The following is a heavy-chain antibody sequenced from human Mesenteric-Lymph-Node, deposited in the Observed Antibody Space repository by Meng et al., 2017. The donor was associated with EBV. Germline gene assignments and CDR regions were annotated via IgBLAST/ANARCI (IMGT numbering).Heavy chain of an antibody. CDR2: IYYSGST. Sequence: HVRPKESGPGLGKPSVTLTLSCTVSGRSVSSSSYHWSWIRQPPGKGLEYIGYIYYSGSTNYNPSLKRRVTISMDTSKNQVSLKLSSVSAADTAVYYCARVDLSSGGSCLDPWGPGTLVTVSS. D-gene: IGHD2-15*01. CDR3: ARVDLSSGGSCLDP. CDR1: GRSVSSSSYH. J-gene: IGHJ5*02. V-gene: IGHV4-61*01.